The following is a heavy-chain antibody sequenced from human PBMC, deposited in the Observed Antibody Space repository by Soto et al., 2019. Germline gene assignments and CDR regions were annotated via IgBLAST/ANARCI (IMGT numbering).Heavy chain of an antibody. D-gene: IGHD2-21*02. Sequence: EVQLVESGGGLVKPGESLRLSCAASGFTFRTYSMNWVRQAPGKGLEWVSLISSSSSYIYYADSLKGRFTISRDNAKNSLYLEMNDRRAEDTAVYYCARFVSATAINDHCGQGTLVPVSS. CDR2: ISSSSSYI. V-gene: IGHV3-21*01. J-gene: IGHJ4*02. CDR1: GFTFRTYS. CDR3: ARFVSATAINDH.